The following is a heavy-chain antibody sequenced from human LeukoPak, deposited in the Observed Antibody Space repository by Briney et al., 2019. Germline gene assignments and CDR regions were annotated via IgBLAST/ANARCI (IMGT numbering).Heavy chain of an antibody. J-gene: IGHJ4*02. CDR3: AKDMGMVPGLILYYFDY. V-gene: IGHV3-30*04. CDR1: GGTFSSYA. CDR2: ISYDGSNK. D-gene: IGHD3-10*01. Sequence: SCKASGGTFSSYAISWVRQAPGKGLEWVAVISYDGSNKYYADSVKGRFTISRDNSKNTLYLQMNSLRTENTAVYYCAKDMGMVPGLILYYFDYWGQGTLVTVSS.